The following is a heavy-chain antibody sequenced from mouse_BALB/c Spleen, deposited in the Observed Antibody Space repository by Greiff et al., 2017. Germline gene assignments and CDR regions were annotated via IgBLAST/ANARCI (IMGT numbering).Heavy chain of an antibody. CDR2: ISSGSSTI. D-gene: IGHD2-14*01. Sequence: EVQLVESGGGLVKPGGSLKLSCAASGFTFSSFGMHWVRQAPEKGLEWVAYISSGSSTIYYADTVKGRFTISRDNPKNTLFLQMTSLRSEDTAMYYCARWGYGAYYYAMDYWGQGTSVTVSS. CDR3: ARWGYGAYYYAMDY. J-gene: IGHJ4*01. V-gene: IGHV5-17*02. CDR1: GFTFSSFG.